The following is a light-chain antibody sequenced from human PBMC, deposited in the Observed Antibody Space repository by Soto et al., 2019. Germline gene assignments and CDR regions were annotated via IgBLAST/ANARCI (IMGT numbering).Light chain of an antibody. J-gene: IGLJ3*02. CDR1: SSNIGSRY. CDR3: AVWDDSLTGWV. Sequence: QSVLTQPPSASGTPGQSLTIACPGSSSNIGSRYVYWYQHLPGTAPKFLMYRNVQRPSGVTDRFSGSQSVTSDSLAISGLRYEDEADYYCAVWDDSLTGWVFGGGTKVTGL. CDR2: RNV. V-gene: IGLV1-47*01.